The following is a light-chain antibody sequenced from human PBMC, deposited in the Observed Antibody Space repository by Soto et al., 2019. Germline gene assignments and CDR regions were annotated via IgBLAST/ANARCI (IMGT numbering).Light chain of an antibody. V-gene: IGLV2-8*01. J-gene: IGLJ1*01. Sequence: QSALTQPPSASGSFGQSVTISCTATSSDVGGYNYVSWYQQHPGKAPKLMIYEVSERPSGVPDRFSGSKSGNTASLTVSGLQADDEADYYCSSYSGTNYHYVFGTGTKVTV. CDR1: SSDVGGYNY. CDR3: SSYSGTNYHYV. CDR2: EVS.